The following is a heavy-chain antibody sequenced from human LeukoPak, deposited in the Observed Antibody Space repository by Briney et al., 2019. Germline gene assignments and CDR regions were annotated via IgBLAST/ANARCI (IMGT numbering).Heavy chain of an antibody. D-gene: IGHD4-11*01. CDR2: IYYSGST. CDR1: GCSISSYY. CDR3: ARAVGGGNYDY. J-gene: IGHJ4*02. V-gene: IGHV4-59*01. Sequence: SETLSLTCTVSGCSISSYYWSWVRQPPGKGLEWIWYIYYSGSTNYNPSLKSRVTISVDTSKNQFSLKLSSVTAADTAVYYCARAVGGGNYDYWGQGTLVTVSS.